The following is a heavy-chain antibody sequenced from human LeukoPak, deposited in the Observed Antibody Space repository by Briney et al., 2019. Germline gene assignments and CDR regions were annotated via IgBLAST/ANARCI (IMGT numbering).Heavy chain of an antibody. D-gene: IGHD5-18*01. V-gene: IGHV1-69*13. CDR3: ARDTAMVNLLCI. CDR2: IIPIFGTA. Sequence: GASVKVSCKASGYTFTSYGISWVRQAPGQGLEWMGGIIPIFGTANYAQKFQGRVTITADESTSTAYMELSSLRSEDTAVYYCARDTAMVNLLCIWGQGTLVTVSS. CDR1: GYTFTSYG. J-gene: IGHJ4*02.